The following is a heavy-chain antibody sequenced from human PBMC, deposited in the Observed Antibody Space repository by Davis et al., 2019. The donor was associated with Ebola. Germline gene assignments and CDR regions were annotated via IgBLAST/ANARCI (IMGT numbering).Heavy chain of an antibody. D-gene: IGHD5-18*01. CDR1: GDSVSCAG. V-gene: IGHV6-1*01. J-gene: IGHJ6*04. CDR3: ARGWLRGGLDV. CDR2: TYYSSKWYN. Sequence: HSQTLSLTCAISGDSVSCAGSYWIRQSPSRGLEWLGRTYYSSKWYNDYAVSVKSRITINPDTSKNQFSLQLNSVNPEDTALYDCARGWLRGGLDVWGEGTTVTVSS.